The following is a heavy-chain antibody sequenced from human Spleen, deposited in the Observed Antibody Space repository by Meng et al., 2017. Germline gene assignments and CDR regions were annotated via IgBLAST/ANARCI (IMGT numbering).Heavy chain of an antibody. CDR2: VHHSGDT. V-gene: IGHV4-4*02. D-gene: IGHD3-22*01. CDR3: ARGMTYYDVSAHYPFDY. Sequence: QVQLQESGPGLVKPSQTLSLTCAVSGGSISSSHWWSWVRQPPGKGLEWIGEVHHSGDTNHNPSLRSRVIISVDKSKNQFSLRLSSVTAADTAVYYCARGMTYYDVSAHYPFDYWGQGTLVTVSS. CDR1: GGSISSSHW. J-gene: IGHJ4*02.